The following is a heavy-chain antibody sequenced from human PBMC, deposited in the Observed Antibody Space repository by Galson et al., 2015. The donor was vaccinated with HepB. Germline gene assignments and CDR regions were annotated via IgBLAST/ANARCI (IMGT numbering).Heavy chain of an antibody. V-gene: IGHV3-21*04. CDR1: GFTFSSYS. CDR2: ISSSSSYI. D-gene: IGHD3-3*01. CDR3: AKFGVEEQLGPNYYYYYMDV. Sequence: SLRLSCAASGFTFSSYSMNWVRQAPGKGLEWVSSISSSSSYIYYADSVKGRFTISRDNSKNTLYLQMNSLRAEDTAVYYCAKFGVEEQLGPNYYYYYMDVWGKGTTVTVSS. J-gene: IGHJ6*03.